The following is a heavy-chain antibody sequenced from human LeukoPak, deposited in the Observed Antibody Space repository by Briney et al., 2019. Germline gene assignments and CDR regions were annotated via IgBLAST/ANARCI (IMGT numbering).Heavy chain of an antibody. CDR1: GYTFTSYD. J-gene: IGHJ6*03. V-gene: IGHV1-8*01. CDR2: MNPNSGNT. CDR3: ARARRDIVVVPAASHYYYYYMDV. Sequence: PVASVKVSCKASGYTFTSYDINWVRQATGQGLEWMGWMNPNSGNTGYAQKFQGRVTMTRNTSISTAYMELSSLRSEDTAVYYCARARRDIVVVPAASHYYYYYMDVWAKGPRSPSP. D-gene: IGHD2-2*01.